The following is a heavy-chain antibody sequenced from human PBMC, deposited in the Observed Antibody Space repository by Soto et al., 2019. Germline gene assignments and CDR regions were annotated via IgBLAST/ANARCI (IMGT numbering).Heavy chain of an antibody. CDR3: ARVQGWQFDDSSHTGVDPFPENDAFDI. D-gene: IGHD3-22*01. V-gene: IGHV1-18*01. Sequence: GASVKVSCKASGYTFTSYGISWVRQAPGQGLEWMGWISAYNGNTNYAQKLQGRVTMTTDQSTSTAYMELRSLRSDDTAVYYCARVQGWQFDDSSHTGVDPFPENDAFDIWGQGTLVTVSS. CDR1: GYTFTSYG. J-gene: IGHJ3*02. CDR2: ISAYNGNT.